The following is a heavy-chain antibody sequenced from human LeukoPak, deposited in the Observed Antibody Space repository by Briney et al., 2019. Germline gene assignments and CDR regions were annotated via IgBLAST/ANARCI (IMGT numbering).Heavy chain of an antibody. CDR3: ASNSYYDSSGADY. CDR1: GFTFSSHD. D-gene: IGHD3-22*01. Sequence: GGSLRLSCAASGFTFSSHDMNWVRQAPGKGLEWVSFISSRSSTIYYADSVKGRFTISRDNSKNTLYLQMNSLRAEDTAVYYCASNSYYDSSGADYWGQGTLVTVSS. V-gene: IGHV3-48*01. CDR2: ISSRSSTI. J-gene: IGHJ4*02.